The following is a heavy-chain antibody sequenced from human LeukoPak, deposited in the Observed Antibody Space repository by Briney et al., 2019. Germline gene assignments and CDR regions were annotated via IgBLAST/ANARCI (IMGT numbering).Heavy chain of an antibody. CDR1: GGTFSSYT. D-gene: IGHD4-23*01. V-gene: IGHV1-69*02. Sequence: SVTVSCKASGGTFSSYTISWVGQAPGQGLEWMGRGIPILGIANQAQKFQGRVTITADKTTSTAYMELSSLGAEATYEYAREKIQTPQGGMDVCG. J-gene: IGHJ6*02. CDR3: EKIQTPQGGMDV. CDR2: GIPILGIA.